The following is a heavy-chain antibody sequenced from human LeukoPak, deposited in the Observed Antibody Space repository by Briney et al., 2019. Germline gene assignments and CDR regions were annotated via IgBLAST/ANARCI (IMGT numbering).Heavy chain of an antibody. D-gene: IGHD2-21*02. CDR2: INHSGCT. CDR1: GGSFSGYY. V-gene: IGHV4-34*01. CDR3: AREMCGGDCAWFDP. J-gene: IGHJ5*02. Sequence: PSETLSLTCAVYGGSFSGYYWSWIRQPPGKGLEWIGEINHSGCTNYNPSLKSRVTISVDTSKNQFSLKLSSVTAADTAVYYCAREMCGGDCAWFDPWGQGTLVTVSS.